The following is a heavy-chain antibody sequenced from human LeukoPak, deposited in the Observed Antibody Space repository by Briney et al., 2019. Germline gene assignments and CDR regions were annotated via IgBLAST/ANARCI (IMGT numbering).Heavy chain of an antibody. CDR3: ARVSRWEPHTDY. V-gene: IGHV4-39*07. CDR1: GGSISSSSYY. Sequence: SETLSLTCTVSGGSISSSSYYWGWIRQPPGKGLEWIGSFYYSGSTYYNPSLKSRVTISVDTSKNQFSLKLSSVTAADTAVYYCARVSRWEPHTDYWGQGTLVTVSS. CDR2: FYYSGST. J-gene: IGHJ4*02. D-gene: IGHD1-26*01.